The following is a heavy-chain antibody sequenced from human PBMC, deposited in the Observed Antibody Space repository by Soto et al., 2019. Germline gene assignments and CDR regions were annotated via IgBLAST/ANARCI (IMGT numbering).Heavy chain of an antibody. CDR1: GYSFTSYW. D-gene: IGHD3-16*02. CDR2: IYPGDSDT. CDR3: AKVSFSRGSAYYYGMDV. Sequence: LGESLKISCKGSGYSFTSYWIGWVRQMPGKGLEWMGIIYPGDSDTRYSPSFQGQVTISADKSISTAYLQWSSPKASDTAMYYCAKVSFSRGSAYYYGMDVWGQGTTVTVSS. J-gene: IGHJ6*02. V-gene: IGHV5-51*01.